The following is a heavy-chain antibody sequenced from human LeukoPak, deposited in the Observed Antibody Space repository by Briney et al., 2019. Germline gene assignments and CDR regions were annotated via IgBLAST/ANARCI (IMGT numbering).Heavy chain of an antibody. D-gene: IGHD6-19*01. V-gene: IGHV3-23*01. Sequence: ETLSLTCTVSGGSIGSHYWSWIRQPPGKGLEWVSAISGSGGSTYYADSVKGRFTISRDNSKNTLYLQMNSLRAEDTAVYYCAKAVGHSSGWFWGQGTLVTVSS. CDR3: AKAVGHSSGWF. CDR1: GGSIGSHY. CDR2: ISGSGGST. J-gene: IGHJ4*02.